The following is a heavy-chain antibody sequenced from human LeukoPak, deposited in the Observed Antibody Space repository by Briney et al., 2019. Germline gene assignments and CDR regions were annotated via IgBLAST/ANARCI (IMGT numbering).Heavy chain of an antibody. CDR3: ARDRPDYDFWSGYSHYYYYGMDV. D-gene: IGHD3-3*01. J-gene: IGHJ6*02. CDR2: INPNSGGT. V-gene: IGHV1-2*02. Sequence: VASVKVSCKASGYTFTGYYMHWVRQAPGQGLEWMGWINPNSGGTNYAQKFQGRVTMTRDTSISTAYMELSRLRSDDTAVYYCARDRPDYDFWSGYSHYYYYGMDVWGQGTTVTVSS. CDR1: GYTFTGYY.